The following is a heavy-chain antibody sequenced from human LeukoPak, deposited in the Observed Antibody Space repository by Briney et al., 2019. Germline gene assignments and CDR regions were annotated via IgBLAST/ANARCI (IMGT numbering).Heavy chain of an antibody. Sequence: SETLSLTCAVYGGSFSGYYWSWIRQPPVKGLEWIGEINHSGSTNYNPSLKSRVTISVDTSKNQFSLKLSSVAAADTAVYYCARGRRGGTRFYFDYWGQGTLVTVSS. J-gene: IGHJ4*02. CDR2: INHSGST. V-gene: IGHV4-34*01. CDR3: ARGRRGGTRFYFDY. CDR1: GGSFSGYY. D-gene: IGHD2-15*01.